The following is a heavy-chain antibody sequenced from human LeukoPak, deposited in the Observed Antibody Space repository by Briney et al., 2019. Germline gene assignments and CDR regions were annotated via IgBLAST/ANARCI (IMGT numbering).Heavy chain of an antibody. J-gene: IGHJ6*04. V-gene: IGHV3-30*18. CDR2: ISYDGSNK. Sequence: QPGGSLRLSCAVSGFTFSSYGMHWVRQAPGKGLEWVAVISYDGSNKYYADSVKGRFTISRDNSKNTLYLQMNSLRAEDTAVYYCAKDGRGGMDVWGKGTTVTVSS. CDR3: AKDGRGGMDV. CDR1: GFTFSSYG. D-gene: IGHD1-1*01.